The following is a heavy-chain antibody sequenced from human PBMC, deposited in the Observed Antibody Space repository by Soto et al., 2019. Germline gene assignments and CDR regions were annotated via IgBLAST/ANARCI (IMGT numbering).Heavy chain of an antibody. J-gene: IGHJ6*02. D-gene: IGHD1-26*01. CDR3: AGSGSYYYYYGMDV. CDR1: GYTFTSYG. Sequence: ASVKVSCKASGYTFTSYGISWVRQAPGRGLEWMGWISAYNGNTNYAQKLQGRVTMTTDTSTSTAYMELRSLRSDDTAVYYCAGSGSYYYYYGMDVWGQGTTVTVSS. CDR2: ISAYNGNT. V-gene: IGHV1-18*04.